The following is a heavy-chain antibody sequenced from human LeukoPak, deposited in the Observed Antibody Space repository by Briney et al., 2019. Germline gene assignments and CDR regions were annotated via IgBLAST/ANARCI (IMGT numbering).Heavy chain of an antibody. CDR1: GFTFSSYA. D-gene: IGHD3-3*01. CDR3: TKVNSAYDFWSGYYTSVSGWFDP. J-gene: IGHJ5*02. V-gene: IGHV3-23*01. CDR2: ICGRGGSP. Sequence: PGGSLSLSCAASGFTFSSYAMSGVRHAPEKGVGWVSAICGRGGSPYYADSAKGRFTISRDNSKNTLYLQMNSLRDEDTAVYYCTKVNSAYDFWSGYYTSVSGWFDPWGQGTLVTVSS.